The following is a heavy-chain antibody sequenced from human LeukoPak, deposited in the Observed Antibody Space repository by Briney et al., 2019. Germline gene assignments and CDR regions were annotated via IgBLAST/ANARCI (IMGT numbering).Heavy chain of an antibody. CDR2: INHSGST. J-gene: IGHJ3*02. CDR3: ARARPGGWLQLPEAFDI. D-gene: IGHD5-24*01. V-gene: IGHV4-34*01. Sequence: PSETLSLTCAVYGGSFSGYYWSWIRQPPGKGLEWIGEINHSGSTNYNPSLKSRVTISVDTSKNQFSLKLSSVTAADTAVYYCARARPGGWLQLPEAFDIWGQGTMVTVS. CDR1: GGSFSGYY.